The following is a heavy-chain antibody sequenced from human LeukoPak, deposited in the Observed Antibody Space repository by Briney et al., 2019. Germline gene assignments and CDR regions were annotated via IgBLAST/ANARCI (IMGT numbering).Heavy chain of an antibody. J-gene: IGHJ3*02. D-gene: IGHD3-3*01. CDR1: GGSISSYY. CDR3: ARVYYDFWSGSTQGAFDI. CDR2: IYYSGST. V-gene: IGHV4-59*01. Sequence: SETLSLTCTVSGGSISSYYWSWTRQPPGKGLEWIGYIYYSGSTNYNPSLKSRVTISVDTSKNQFSLKLSSVTAADTAVYYCARVYYDFWSGSTQGAFDIWGQGTMVTVSS.